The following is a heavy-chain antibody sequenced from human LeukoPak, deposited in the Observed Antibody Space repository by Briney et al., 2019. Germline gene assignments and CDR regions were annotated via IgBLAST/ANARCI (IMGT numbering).Heavy chain of an antibody. CDR1: GYTFIKYY. V-gene: IGHV1-46*01. CDR2: INPSGGGT. CDR3: ARDPRFFDI. Sequence: ASVKVSCKASGYTFIKYYIHWVRQAPGQGLEWMGIINPSGGGTTFAQRFHGRVTMTRDTSTGTVYMELSSLRSEDTAVYYCARDPRFFDIWGQGTMVTVSS. D-gene: IGHD3-16*01. J-gene: IGHJ3*02.